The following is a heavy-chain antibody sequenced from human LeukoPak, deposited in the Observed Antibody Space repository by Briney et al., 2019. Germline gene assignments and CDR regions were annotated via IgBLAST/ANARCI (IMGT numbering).Heavy chain of an antibody. V-gene: IGHV4-59*02. Sequence: PSETLSLTCTVSGDSVNTSYWSCIRQPPGKGLEWIGYIYYTGGTNYSPSIRSRVTMSVDTSNNSFSLKLKSVTAADTAVYHCAREIHYGADRWFDPWGQGILATVSS. D-gene: IGHD2-21*02. CDR3: AREIHYGADRWFDP. CDR1: GDSVNTSY. CDR2: IYYTGGT. J-gene: IGHJ5*02.